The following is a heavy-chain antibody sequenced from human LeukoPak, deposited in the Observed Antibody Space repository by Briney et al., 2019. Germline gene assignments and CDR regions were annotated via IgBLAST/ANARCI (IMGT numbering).Heavy chain of an antibody. CDR2: IKQDGSEK. V-gene: IGHV3-7*01. CDR3: ARFVVVPAAIRYFDY. J-gene: IGHJ4*02. Sequence: PGGSLRLPCAASGFTFSSYWMSWVRQAPGKGLEWVANIKQDGSEKYYVDSVKGRFTISRDNAKNSLYLQMNSLRAEDTAVYYCARFVVVPAAIRYFDYWPQGTVVSVSS. CDR1: GFTFSSYW. D-gene: IGHD2-2*02.